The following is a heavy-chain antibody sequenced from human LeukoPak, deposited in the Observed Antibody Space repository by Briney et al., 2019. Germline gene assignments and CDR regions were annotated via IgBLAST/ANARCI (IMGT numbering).Heavy chain of an antibody. CDR1: GFTFSSYG. J-gene: IGHJ4*02. D-gene: IGHD3-10*01. V-gene: IGHV3-30*18. CDR2: ISYDGSNK. Sequence: PGRSLRLSCAASGFTFSSYGMHWVRQAPGKGLEWVAVISYDGSNKYYADSVKGRFTISRDNSKNTLYLQMNSLRAEDTAVYYCAKDGYGSGSYAPNFDYWGQGTLVTVSS. CDR3: AKDGYGSGSYAPNFDY.